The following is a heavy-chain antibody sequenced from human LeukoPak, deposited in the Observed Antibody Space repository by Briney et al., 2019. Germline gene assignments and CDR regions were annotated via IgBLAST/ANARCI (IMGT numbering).Heavy chain of an antibody. CDR1: GFTFSSYG. Sequence: GGSLRLSCAASGFTFSSYGMSWVRQAPGKGLEWVSAISGSGGSTYYADSVKGRFTISRDNSKNTLYLQMNGLRAEGTAVYYCAKSGMVRGVRYFDYWGQGTLVTVSS. J-gene: IGHJ4*02. CDR2: ISGSGGST. D-gene: IGHD3-10*01. CDR3: AKSGMVRGVRYFDY. V-gene: IGHV3-23*01.